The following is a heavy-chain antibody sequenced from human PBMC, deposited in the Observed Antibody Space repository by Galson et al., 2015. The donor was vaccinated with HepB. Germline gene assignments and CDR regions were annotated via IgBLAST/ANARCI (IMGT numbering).Heavy chain of an antibody. CDR1: GYTFPACDY. V-gene: IGHV1-46*01. CDR3: ARAADHYFDY. D-gene: IGHD3-10*01. CDR2: INHSDGVT. Sequence: SVKVSCKAFGYTFPACDYMHWVRQAPGQGLEWMGIINHSDGVTNYTQKFQGRVTMTSDTSTRTVYIEVSSLRTEDTAVYYCARAADHYFDYWGQGTTVTVSS. J-gene: IGHJ4*02.